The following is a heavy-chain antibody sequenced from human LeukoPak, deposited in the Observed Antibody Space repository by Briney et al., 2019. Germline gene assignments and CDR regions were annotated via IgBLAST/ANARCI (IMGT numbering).Heavy chain of an antibody. Sequence: PGGSLRLSCAASGFTFRSFWMSWVRQAPGKGLEWLGHINQEASRTDHADSVKGRFTISRDNARNLLYLHMSSLRAEDTAVYYCAKYLSRAFDSRGQGILVSVSS. J-gene: IGHJ4*02. CDR2: INQEASRT. CDR1: GFTFRSFW. V-gene: IGHV3-7*01. CDR3: AKYLSRAFDS. D-gene: IGHD2/OR15-2a*01.